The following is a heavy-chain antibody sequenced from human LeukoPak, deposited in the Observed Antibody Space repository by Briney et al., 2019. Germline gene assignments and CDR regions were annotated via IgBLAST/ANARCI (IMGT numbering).Heavy chain of an antibody. J-gene: IGHJ3*02. D-gene: IGHD1-26*01. Sequence: SETLSLTCAVSGGSISSSNWWSWVRQPPGKGLEWIGEIYHSGSTNYNPSLKSRVTISVDKSKNQFSLKLSFVTAADTAVYYCARVKLEGWEYAFDIWGQGTMVTVSS. CDR1: GGSISSSNW. CDR3: ARVKLEGWEYAFDI. V-gene: IGHV4-4*02. CDR2: IYHSGST.